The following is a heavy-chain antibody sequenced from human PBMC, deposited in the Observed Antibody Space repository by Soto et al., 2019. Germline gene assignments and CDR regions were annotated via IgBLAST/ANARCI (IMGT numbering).Heavy chain of an antibody. CDR3: ARGYRQSGYSSSWVFDY. Sequence: VQLRESGPGLVKPSQTLSLTCTVSGGSINSGGYYWNWIRQHPGKGMEWIGYMYYSGSTYYNTFLRRLVIIAADTSDNHFSPKLLSVTSASSAVYFCARGYRQSGYSSSWVFDYWGQVTLVNVSS. CDR2: MYYSGST. J-gene: IGHJ4*02. D-gene: IGHD6-13*01. V-gene: IGHV4-31*01. CDR1: GGSINSGGYY.